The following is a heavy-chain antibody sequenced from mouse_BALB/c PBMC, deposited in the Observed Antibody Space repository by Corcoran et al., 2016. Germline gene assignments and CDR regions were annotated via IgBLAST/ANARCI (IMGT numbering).Heavy chain of an antibody. V-gene: IGHV1-9*01. CDR2: ILPGSGFT. CDR1: GYTFSNYW. CDR3: SKNGDWYFDV. J-gene: IGHJ1*01. Sequence: QVQLQQSGAELMKPGASVKISCKASGYTFSNYWMEWVNQRPGHGLEWIGEILPGSGFTNYNENFKGKATITADTSSNTAYMQLSSLTSEDSAVYYWSKNGDWYFDVWGAGTTVTVSS.